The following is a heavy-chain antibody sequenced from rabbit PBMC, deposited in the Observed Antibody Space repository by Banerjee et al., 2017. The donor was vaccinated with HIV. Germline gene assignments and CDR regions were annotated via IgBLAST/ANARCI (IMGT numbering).Heavy chain of an antibody. CDR3: ARTPYVRGNAWKIWDYYFNL. D-gene: IGHD6-1*01. Sequence: EESGGDLVKPEGSLTLTCTASGFSISSSYWICWVRQAPGKGLEWIGCIYTGSGSTACASWAKGRFTITRSTSLNTVTLQMTSLTAADTATYFCARTPYVRGNAWKIWDYYFNLWGPGTLVTVS. CDR1: GFSISSSYW. CDR2: IYTGSGST. J-gene: IGHJ4*01. V-gene: IGHV1S45*01.